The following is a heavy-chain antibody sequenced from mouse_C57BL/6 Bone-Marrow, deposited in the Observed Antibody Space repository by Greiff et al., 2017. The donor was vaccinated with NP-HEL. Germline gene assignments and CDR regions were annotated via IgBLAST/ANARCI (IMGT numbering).Heavy chain of an antibody. V-gene: IGHV1-63*01. CDR1: GYTFTNYW. D-gene: IGHD3-2*02. CDR2: TYPGGGYT. CDR3: ARSGWYWYFDV. Sequence: QVQLQQSGAELVRPGTSVKMSCKASGYTFTNYWIGWAKQRPGHGLEWIGDTYPGGGYTNYNEKFKGKATLTADKSSSTAYMQFSSLTSEDSAIYYCARSGWYWYFDVWGTGTTVTVSS. J-gene: IGHJ1*03.